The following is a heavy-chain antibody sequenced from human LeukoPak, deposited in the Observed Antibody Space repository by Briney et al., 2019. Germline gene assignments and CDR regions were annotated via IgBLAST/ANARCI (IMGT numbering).Heavy chain of an antibody. Sequence: GGSLRPSCAASGFSFSNAWMSWVRQAPGKGLEWVGRILSKTDGGTTDYAAPVKGRFTISRDDSKNTLYLQMNSLKTEDTAVYYCTTDEGVDDYFDYWGQGTLVTVSS. CDR3: TTDEGVDDYFDY. D-gene: IGHD3-10*01. CDR2: ILSKTDGGTT. J-gene: IGHJ4*02. CDR1: GFSFSNAW. V-gene: IGHV3-15*01.